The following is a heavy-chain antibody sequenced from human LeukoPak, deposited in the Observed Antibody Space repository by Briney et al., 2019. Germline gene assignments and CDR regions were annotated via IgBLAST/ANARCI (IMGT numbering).Heavy chain of an antibody. CDR3: ARASPTTNKGAYGWFDP. V-gene: IGHV4-4*07. Sequence: SETLSLTCTVSGGSISGYYRSWIRQPAGKGLEWIGRIYTSGSTNYSPSLKSRVTMSVDTSKNQFSLKLSSVTAADTAVYYCARASPTTNKGAYGWFDPWGQGTLVTVSS. CDR2: IYTSGST. J-gene: IGHJ5*02. CDR1: GGSISGYY. D-gene: IGHD1-14*01.